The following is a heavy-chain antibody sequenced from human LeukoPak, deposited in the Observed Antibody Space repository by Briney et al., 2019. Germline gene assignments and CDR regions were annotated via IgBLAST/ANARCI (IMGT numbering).Heavy chain of an antibody. J-gene: IGHJ4*02. CDR1: GFTFSSYG. CDR2: ISYDGSNK. V-gene: IGHV3-30*03. Sequence: GGSLRLSCAASGFTFSSYGMHWVRQAPGKGLEWVAVISYDGSNKYYADSVKGRFTISRDNSKNTLYLQMNSLRAEDTAVYYCARLYSASLYFDYWGQGTLVTVSS. D-gene: IGHD5-12*01. CDR3: ARLYSASLYFDY.